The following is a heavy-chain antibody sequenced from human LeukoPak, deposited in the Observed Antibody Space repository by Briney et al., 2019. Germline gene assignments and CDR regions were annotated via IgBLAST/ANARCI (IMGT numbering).Heavy chain of an antibody. CDR1: GFSVSTNY. CDR3: ARDASLGWYFDL. V-gene: IGHV3-53*04. J-gene: IGHJ2*01. CDR2: IYYGGST. Sequence: GGSLRLSCAASGFSVSTNYMLWVRQAPGKGLEWVSIIYYGGSTYYADSVKGRFAISRHDSKNTVYLQMDSLKPEDTAIYYCARDASLGWYFDLWGRCTLVTVSS.